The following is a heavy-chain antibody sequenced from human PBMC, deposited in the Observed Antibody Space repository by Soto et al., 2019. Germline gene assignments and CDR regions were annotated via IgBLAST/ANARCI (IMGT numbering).Heavy chain of an antibody. D-gene: IGHD2-2*01. CDR3: ARDTKDIVVVPAAMLGYYYGMDV. CDR1: GYTFTSYG. V-gene: IGHV1-18*04. CDR2: ISAYNGNT. J-gene: IGHJ6*02. Sequence: QVQLVQSGAEVKKPGASVKVSCKASGYTFTSYGISWVRQAPGQGLEWMGWISAYNGNTNYAQKLQGRVTMTTDTPTSTAYMELRSLRSDDTAVYYCARDTKDIVVVPAAMLGYYYGMDVWGQGTTVTVSS.